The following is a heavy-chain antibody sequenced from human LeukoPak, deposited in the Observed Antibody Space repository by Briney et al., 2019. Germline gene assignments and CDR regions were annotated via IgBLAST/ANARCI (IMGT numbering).Heavy chain of an antibody. D-gene: IGHD6-13*01. V-gene: IGHV3-7*01. J-gene: IGHJ4*02. CDR1: GFTFSNNW. CDR3: AKDISGSWSIDY. CDR2: IKQDGSDK. Sequence: GGSLRLSCAASGFTFSNNWMSWVRQAPGKGLEWVANIKQDGSDKYYVDSVKGRFTISRDNAKNSLYLQMNSLRAEDTAVYYCAKDISGSWSIDYWGQGTLVTVSS.